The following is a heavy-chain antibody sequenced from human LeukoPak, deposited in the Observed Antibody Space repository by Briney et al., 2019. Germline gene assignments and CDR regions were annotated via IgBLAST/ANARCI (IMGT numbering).Heavy chain of an antibody. CDR3: AREVYYDSSGYEGLDP. CDR2: IYTSGST. V-gene: IGHV4-4*07. Sequence: SEPLSLTCTVSGGSISSYYWSWIRQPAGKGLEWIGRIYTSGSTNYNPSLKSRVTMSVDTSKNQFSLKLSSVTAADTAVYYCAREVYYDSSGYEGLDPWGQGTLVTVSS. J-gene: IGHJ5*02. CDR1: GGSISSYY. D-gene: IGHD3-22*01.